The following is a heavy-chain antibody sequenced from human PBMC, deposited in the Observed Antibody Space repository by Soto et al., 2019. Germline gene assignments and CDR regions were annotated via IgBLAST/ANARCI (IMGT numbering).Heavy chain of an antibody. CDR3: ARHGVDILTGYRSYYFDY. CDR1: GYSFTSYW. CDR2: IYPGDSDT. D-gene: IGHD3-9*01. Sequence: GESLKISCKGSGYSFTSYWIGWVRQMPGKGLEWMGIIYPGDSDTRYSPSFQGQVTISADKSISTAYLQWSSLKASDTAMYYCARHGVDILTGYRSYYFDYWGQGTLVTVSS. V-gene: IGHV5-51*01. J-gene: IGHJ4*02.